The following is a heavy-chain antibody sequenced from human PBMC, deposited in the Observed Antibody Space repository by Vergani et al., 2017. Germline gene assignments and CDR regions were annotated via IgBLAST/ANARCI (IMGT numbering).Heavy chain of an antibody. CDR1: GFTFSSHA. Sequence: EVQLLQSEGAVVQPGGSLRLSCAASGFTFSSHAMSWVRQGHGQGLEWVSSIKNTCDITHYADSVKGRFTISRDNSKNTLYLQMNSLRVEDTAVYYCGRRSGNYNWGQGTLVTVSS. J-gene: IGHJ4*02. D-gene: IGHD5-24*01. V-gene: IGHV3-23*01. CDR3: GRRSGNYN. CDR2: IKNTCDIT.